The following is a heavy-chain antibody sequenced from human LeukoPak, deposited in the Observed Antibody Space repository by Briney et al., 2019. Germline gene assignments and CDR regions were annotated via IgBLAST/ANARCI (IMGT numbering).Heavy chain of an antibody. D-gene: IGHD2-2*01. CDR1: GYTFTSYA. CDR2: INTNTGNP. CDR3: ARGGCSSTSCLQFDP. J-gene: IGHJ5*02. Sequence: ASVNVSCKASGYTFTSYAMNWVRQAPGQGLEWMGWINTNTGNPTYAQGFTGRFVFSLDTSVSTAYLQISSLKAEDTAVYYCARGGCSSTSCLQFDPWGQGTLVTVSS. V-gene: IGHV7-4-1*02.